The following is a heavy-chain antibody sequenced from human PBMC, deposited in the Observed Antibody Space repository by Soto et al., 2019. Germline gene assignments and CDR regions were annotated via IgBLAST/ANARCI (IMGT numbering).Heavy chain of an antibody. CDR1: GFTFSNYA. V-gene: IGHV3-23*01. CDR3: AKRSAYNLRDPLDD. J-gene: IGHJ4*02. D-gene: IGHD3-3*01. CDR2: ISSAVNT. Sequence: GESLKISCAGSGFTFSNYAMSWVRQAPGKGLEWVSAISSAVNTYYADSVKGRFTISRDNSKNTLSLQMNSLRVEDTAIYYCAKRSAYNLRDPLDDWGQGTLVTVSS.